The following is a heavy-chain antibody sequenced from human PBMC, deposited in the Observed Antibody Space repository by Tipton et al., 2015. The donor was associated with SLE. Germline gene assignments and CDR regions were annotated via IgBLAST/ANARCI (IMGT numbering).Heavy chain of an antibody. CDR3: ARDSRLHYYDNTGFFDY. CDR2: IKQDGSEK. CDR1: GFTFSNYW. D-gene: IGHD3-22*01. V-gene: IGHV3-7*01. J-gene: IGHJ4*02. Sequence: GSLRLSCAASGFTFSNYWMSWVRQAPGKGLEWVANIKQDGSEKYYVDSVKGRLTISRDNAKNSLYLQMNSLRAEDTGVYYCARDSRLHYYDNTGFFDYWGQGTLVTVSS.